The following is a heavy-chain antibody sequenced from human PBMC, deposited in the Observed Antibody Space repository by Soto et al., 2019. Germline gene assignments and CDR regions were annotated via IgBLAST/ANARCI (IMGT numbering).Heavy chain of an antibody. CDR1: GGSISSISFF. Sequence: PSETLSLTCTVPGGSISSISFFLGWIRQHPGKGLEWIGYIYYSGSTNYNPSLKSRVTISVDTSKNQFSLKLSSVTAADTAVYYCARVQVGAYCSGGSCSNEGPLDYYYGMDVWGQGTTVTVSS. J-gene: IGHJ6*02. D-gene: IGHD2-15*01. CDR2: IYYSGST. CDR3: ARVQVGAYCSGGSCSNEGPLDYYYGMDV. V-gene: IGHV4-61*05.